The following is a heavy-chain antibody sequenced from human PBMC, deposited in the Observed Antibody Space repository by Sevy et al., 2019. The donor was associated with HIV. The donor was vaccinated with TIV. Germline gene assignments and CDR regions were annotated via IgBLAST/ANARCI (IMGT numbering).Heavy chain of an antibody. CDR1: GGTLSSYA. CDR2: IIPIFGTA. J-gene: IGHJ5*02. Sequence: ASVKVSCKASGGTLSSYAISWVRQAPGQGLEWMGGIIPIFGTANYAQTFQGRVTITADESTSTAYMELSSLRSEDTAVYYCARGVGGYYFNWFDPWGQGSLVTVSS. D-gene: IGHD3-22*01. CDR3: ARGVGGYYFNWFDP. V-gene: IGHV1-69*13.